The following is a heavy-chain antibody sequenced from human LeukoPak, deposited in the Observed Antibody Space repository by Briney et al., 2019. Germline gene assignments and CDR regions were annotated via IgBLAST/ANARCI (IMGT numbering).Heavy chain of an antibody. D-gene: IGHD3-22*01. CDR2: IKQDGSEK. V-gene: IGHV3-7*01. J-gene: IGHJ3*02. CDR1: GFTFSSYW. Sequence: GGSLRLSCAASGFTFSSYWMSWVRQAPGKGLEWVANIKQDGSEKYYVDSVKGRFTISRDNAKNSLYLQMNSLRAEDTAVYYCARDSPPRALQITMIVAGAFDIWGQGTMVTVSS. CDR3: ARDSPPRALQITMIVAGAFDI.